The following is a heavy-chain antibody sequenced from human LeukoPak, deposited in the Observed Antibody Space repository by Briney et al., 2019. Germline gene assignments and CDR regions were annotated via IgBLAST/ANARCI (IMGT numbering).Heavy chain of an antibody. J-gene: IGHJ5*02. V-gene: IGHV3-48*01. Sequence: GGSLRLSCAASGFTFSSYSMNWVRQAPGKGLEWVSHISSSSSTIYYADSVKGRFTISRDNAKNSLYLQMNSLRAEDTAVYYCARELLLWFGESLKTNWFDPWGQGTLVTVSS. D-gene: IGHD3-10*01. CDR3: ARELLLWFGESLKTNWFDP. CDR1: GFTFSSYS. CDR2: ISSSSSTI.